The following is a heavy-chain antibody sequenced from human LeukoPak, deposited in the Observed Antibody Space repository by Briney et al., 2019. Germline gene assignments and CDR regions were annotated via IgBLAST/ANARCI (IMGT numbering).Heavy chain of an antibody. CDR3: ARGLTPDYYYYYMDV. D-gene: IGHD4-17*01. CDR2: IFPIFGTA. V-gene: IGHV1-69*05. J-gene: IGHJ6*03. CDR1: GGTFSSYA. Sequence: ASVKVSCKASGGTFSSYAISWVRQAPGQGLEWMGGIFPIFGTANYAQKFQGRVTITRNTSISTAYMELSSLRSEDTAVYYCARGLTPDYYYYYMDVWGKGTTVTVYS.